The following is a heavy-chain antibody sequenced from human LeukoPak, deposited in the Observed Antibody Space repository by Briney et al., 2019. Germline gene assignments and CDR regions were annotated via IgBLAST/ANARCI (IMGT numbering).Heavy chain of an antibody. CDR3: ARELNYDSSGYYFDY. Sequence: GASVKVSCKASGYTFTVYFMHWVRQAPGQGLEWMGWINPNSGGTNYAQKFQGRVTMTRDTSMSTAYMELSRLRSDDTAVYYCARELNYDSSGYYFDYWGQGTLVTVSS. CDR1: GYTFTVYF. D-gene: IGHD3-22*01. J-gene: IGHJ4*02. V-gene: IGHV1-2*02. CDR2: INPNSGGT.